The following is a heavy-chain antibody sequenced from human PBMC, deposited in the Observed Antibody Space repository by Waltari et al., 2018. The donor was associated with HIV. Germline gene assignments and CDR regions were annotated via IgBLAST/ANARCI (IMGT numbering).Heavy chain of an antibody. CDR2: INPEGTIT. Sequence: EVLLVESGGGSVQPGGSLTLSCAAPGVTCSSHWMQWVRQVAGNGLVWVARINPEGTITAYADSVQGRFTVSSDNAKNTLYLQMNSLRVEDTALYYCARGWYIDYWGQGTLVTGSS. CDR1: GVTCSSHW. J-gene: IGHJ4*02. V-gene: IGHV3-74*03. CDR3: ARGWYIDY. D-gene: IGHD6-19*01.